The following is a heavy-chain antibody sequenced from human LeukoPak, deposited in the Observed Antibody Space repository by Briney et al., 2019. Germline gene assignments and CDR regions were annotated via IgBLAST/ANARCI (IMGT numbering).Heavy chain of an antibody. CDR2: IIPIFGTA. CDR3: AREGVTARHPYDSWFDP. CDR1: GGTFSSYA. J-gene: IGHJ5*02. D-gene: IGHD6-6*01. V-gene: IGHV1-69*13. Sequence: SVKVSCKASGGTFSSYAISWVRQAPGQGLEWMGGIIPIFGTANYAQKFQGRVTITADESTSTAYMELSSLRSEDTAVYYCAREGVTARHPYDSWFDPWGQGTLVTVSS.